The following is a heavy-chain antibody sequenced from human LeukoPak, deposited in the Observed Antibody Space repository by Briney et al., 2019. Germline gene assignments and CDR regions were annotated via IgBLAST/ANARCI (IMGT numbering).Heavy chain of an antibody. CDR2: ISSSKNI. Sequence: PGGSLRLPCADSGFTFRSYSMNWVRQAPGKGLEWVSSISSSKNIYYGDSVKGRFTISRDNAKNSLYLQMNSLRAEDTATYYCARGLVPAAVEFDYWGQGTLVTVSS. CDR1: GFTFRSYS. D-gene: IGHD2-2*01. CDR3: ARGLVPAAVEFDY. V-gene: IGHV3-21*01. J-gene: IGHJ4*02.